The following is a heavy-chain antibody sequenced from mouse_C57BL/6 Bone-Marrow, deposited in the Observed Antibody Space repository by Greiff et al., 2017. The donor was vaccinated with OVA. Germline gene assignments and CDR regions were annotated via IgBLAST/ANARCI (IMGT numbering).Heavy chain of an antibody. J-gene: IGHJ3*01. V-gene: IGHV5-17*01. CDR3: ARLTTGAY. Sequence: EVKLMESGGGLVKPGGSLKLSCAASGFTFSDYGMHWVRQAPEKGLEWVAYISRGSSTIYYADTVKGRFTISRDNAKNTLFLQITSLRSEDTAMYYCARLTTGAYWGQGTLVTVSA. CDR2: ISRGSSTI. D-gene: IGHD1-1*01. CDR1: GFTFSDYG.